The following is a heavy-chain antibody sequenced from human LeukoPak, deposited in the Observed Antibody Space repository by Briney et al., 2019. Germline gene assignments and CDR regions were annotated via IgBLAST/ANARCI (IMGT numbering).Heavy chain of an antibody. CDR3: ARGRNYDILTIAFDI. CDR2: IYYSGST. CDR1: GGSISSYY. D-gene: IGHD3-9*01. J-gene: IGHJ3*02. Sequence: SETLSLTCTVSGGSISSYYWSWIRQPPGKGLEWIGYIYYSGSTNYNPSLKSRVTISVDTSKNQFSLKLSSVTAADTAVYYCARGRNYDILTIAFDIWGQGTMVTVSS. V-gene: IGHV4-59*12.